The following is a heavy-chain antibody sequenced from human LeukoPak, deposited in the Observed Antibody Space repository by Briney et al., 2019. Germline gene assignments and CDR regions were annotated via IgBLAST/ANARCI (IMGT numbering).Heavy chain of an antibody. CDR3: AKGSNVLRFLEWLFDY. J-gene: IGHJ4*02. Sequence: PGGSLRLSCAASGFTSSSYSMNWVRQAPGKGLEWVSSISSSSSYIYYADSVKGRFTISRDNSKNTLYLQMNSLRAEDTAVYYCAKGSNVLRFLEWLFDYWGQGTLVTVSS. V-gene: IGHV3-21*01. CDR1: GFTSSSYS. D-gene: IGHD3-3*01. CDR2: ISSSSSYI.